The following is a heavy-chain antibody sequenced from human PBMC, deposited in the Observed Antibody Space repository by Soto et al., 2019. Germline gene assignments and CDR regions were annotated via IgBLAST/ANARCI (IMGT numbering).Heavy chain of an antibody. V-gene: IGHV1-8*01. CDR1: GYTFTSYD. CDR2: MNPNSGNT. CDR3: ARGSSAHDAFDI. D-gene: IGHD6-19*01. J-gene: IGHJ3*02. Sequence: ASVKVSCKASGYTFTSYDINWVRQATGQGLEWMGWMNPNSGNTGYAQKFQGRVTMTRNTSISTAYMELSSLRSEDTAVYYCARGSSAHDAFDIWGQGTMVTVSS.